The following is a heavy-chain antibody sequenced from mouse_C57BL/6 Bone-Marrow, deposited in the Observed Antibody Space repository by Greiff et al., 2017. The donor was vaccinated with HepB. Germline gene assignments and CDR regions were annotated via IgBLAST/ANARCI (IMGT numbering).Heavy chain of an antibody. CDR2: IYPRSGNT. J-gene: IGHJ3*01. CDR1: GYTFTSYG. D-gene: IGHD2-2*01. CDR3: ARPLLWLRRDLAY. Sequence: VMLVESGAELARPGASVKLSCKASGYTFTSYGISWVKQRTGQGLEWIGEIYPRSGNTYYNEKFKGKATLTADKSSSTAYMELRSLTSEDSAVYFCARPLLWLRRDLAYWGQGTLVTVSA. V-gene: IGHV1-81*01.